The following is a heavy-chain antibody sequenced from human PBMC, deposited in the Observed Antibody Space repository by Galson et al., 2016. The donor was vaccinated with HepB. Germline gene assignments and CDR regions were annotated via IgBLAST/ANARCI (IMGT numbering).Heavy chain of an antibody. CDR3: ATSPTGPTVTSMNY. V-gene: IGHV3-53*01. CDR2: IYGSGSK. Sequence: SLRLSCAASGFTVSGNYMMWVRQAPGKGLEWVSDIYGSGSKTYADSVEGRFTISRDNSQNTVYLQMNSLRAEDTAMYYCATSPTGPTVTSMNYWGPGTLVAVSS. D-gene: IGHD4-17*01. J-gene: IGHJ4*02. CDR1: GFTVSGNY.